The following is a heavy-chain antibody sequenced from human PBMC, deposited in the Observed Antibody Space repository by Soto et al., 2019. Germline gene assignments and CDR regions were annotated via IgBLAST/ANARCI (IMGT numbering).Heavy chain of an antibody. D-gene: IGHD3-10*01. CDR1: GGSISSGDYY. V-gene: IGHV4-30-4*01. CDR2: ISYSGST. J-gene: IGHJ6*01. CDR3: ARENGMFRYGMDV. Sequence: QVQLQESGPGLVKPSQTLSLTCTVSGGSISSGDYYWSWIRQPPGKGLEWIGYISYSGSTDYNPSLKSRFTISLDTSKNQFSLKLSSVTAADTAVYYCARENGMFRYGMDVWGQGTTFTVSS.